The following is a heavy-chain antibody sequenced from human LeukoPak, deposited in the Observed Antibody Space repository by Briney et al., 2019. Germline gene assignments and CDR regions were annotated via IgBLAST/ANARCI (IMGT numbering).Heavy chain of an antibody. D-gene: IGHD3-10*02. J-gene: IGHJ6*02. CDR3: ARALHYYVAMDV. CDR2: IGSDGKK. V-gene: IGHV3-23*01. Sequence: GGSLRLSCEASGFPFSSYAMTWVRQAPGKGLEWVSSIGSDGKKHYSASVTGPFVISRDNFGGMLFLQLSSMRVEDTVLYCCARALHYYVAMDVWGQGTTVTVSS. CDR1: GFPFSSYA.